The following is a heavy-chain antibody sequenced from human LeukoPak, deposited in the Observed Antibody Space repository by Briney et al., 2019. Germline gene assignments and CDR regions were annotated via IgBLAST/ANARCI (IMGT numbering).Heavy chain of an antibody. CDR2: IKQDGSEK. Sequence: GGALRLSCAASGFTFSSYWVSWVRQAPGKGLEWVANIKQDGSEKYYVDSVKGRFTISRDNAKNSLYLQMNSLRAEDTAVYYCARDRDSRNYFDYWGQGTLVTVSS. CDR3: ARDRDSRNYFDY. CDR1: GFTFSSYW. V-gene: IGHV3-7*01. J-gene: IGHJ4*02. D-gene: IGHD2-15*01.